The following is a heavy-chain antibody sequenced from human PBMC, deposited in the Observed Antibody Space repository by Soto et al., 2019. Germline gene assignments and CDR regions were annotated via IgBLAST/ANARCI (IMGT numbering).Heavy chain of an antibody. CDR2: ISRSGDNT. J-gene: IGHJ4*02. D-gene: IGHD4-17*01. CDR3: GQLSAGDYDDQTDW. CDR1: GFTFSSYA. V-gene: IGHV3-23*01. Sequence: EVQLLESGGDLLQPGGSLRLSCAASGFTFSSYAMSWARQAPGKGLEWVSTISRSGDNTHYADSVKGRFTISRDNSKNPHFLQINRMGVEDTVVYYWGQLSAGDYDDQTDWWGQGTLVTVSS.